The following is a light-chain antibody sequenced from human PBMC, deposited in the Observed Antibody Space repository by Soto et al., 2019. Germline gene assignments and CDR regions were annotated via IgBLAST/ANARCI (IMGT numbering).Light chain of an antibody. CDR1: SSDVGGYNY. J-gene: IGLJ1*01. CDR2: DVT. Sequence: QSALTQPAAVTGSPGQSMTISCTETSSDVGGYNYVSWYQQHPVKAPKLMIYDVTNRPSGVSDRFSGSKSGNTASLTISGLQAEDEADYYCSSYTSSSTPYVFGTGTKVTVL. CDR3: SSYTSSSTPYV. V-gene: IGLV2-14*01.